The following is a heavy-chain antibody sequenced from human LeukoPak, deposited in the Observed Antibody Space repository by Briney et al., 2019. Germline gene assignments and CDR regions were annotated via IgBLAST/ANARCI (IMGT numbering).Heavy chain of an antibody. Sequence: GGSLRLSCAASGFSFSTYTMRWVRQAPGKGLEYVSGIASNGGTKYYADSVKGRFTISRENFKNTVYLQMDSLRTEDMAVYYCAREYCTTNSCYIWGLGYWGQGTLVTVSS. J-gene: IGHJ4*02. V-gene: IGHV3-64*02. CDR1: GFSFSTYT. CDR3: AREYCTTNSCYIWGLGY. D-gene: IGHD2-2*02. CDR2: IASNGGTK.